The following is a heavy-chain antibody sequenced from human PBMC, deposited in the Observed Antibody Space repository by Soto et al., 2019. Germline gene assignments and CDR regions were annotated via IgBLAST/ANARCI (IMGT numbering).Heavy chain of an antibody. J-gene: IGHJ4*02. CDR2: INHSGST. Sequence: SETLSLTCAVYGGSFSGYYWNWIRQPPGKGLEWIGEINHSGSTNYNPSLKSRVTISVDTSKNQFSLKLSSVTAADTAVYYCARGSSTWPYYFDYWGQGTLVT. V-gene: IGHV4-34*01. CDR1: GGSFSGYY. CDR3: ARGSSTWPYYFDY. D-gene: IGHD6-13*01.